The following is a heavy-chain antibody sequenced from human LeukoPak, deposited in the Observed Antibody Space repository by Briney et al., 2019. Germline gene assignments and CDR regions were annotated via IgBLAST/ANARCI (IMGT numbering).Heavy chain of an antibody. Sequence: ASETLSLTCTVSGGSISSYYWSWIRQPPGKGLEWIGYIYYSGSTNYNPSLKSRVTISVDTSKNQFSLKLSSVTAADTAVYYCARDRGTWNDDGFDYWGQGTLVTVSS. CDR3: ARDRGTWNDDGFDY. V-gene: IGHV4-59*12. CDR1: GGSISSYY. J-gene: IGHJ4*02. D-gene: IGHD1-1*01. CDR2: IYYSGST.